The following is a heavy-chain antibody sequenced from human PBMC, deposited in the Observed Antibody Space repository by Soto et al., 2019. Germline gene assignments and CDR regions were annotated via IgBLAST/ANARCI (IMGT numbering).Heavy chain of an antibody. V-gene: IGHV5-51*01. Sequence: GESLKISCRGFGYSFISYWIGWVRQMPGKGLEWMGIIWPGDSTTNYSPSFQGQVTISADRSISTAYLQWSSLKASDTAIYYCATGYRSGSGTFDYWGQGTLVTVSS. CDR1: GYSFISYW. CDR2: IWPGDSTT. J-gene: IGHJ4*02. D-gene: IGHD6-19*01. CDR3: ATGYRSGSGTFDY.